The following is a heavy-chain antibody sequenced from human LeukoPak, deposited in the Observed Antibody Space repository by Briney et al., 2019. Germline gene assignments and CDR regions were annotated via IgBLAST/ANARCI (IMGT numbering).Heavy chain of an antibody. Sequence: PSETLSLTCTVSGGSISSYYWSWIRQPPGKGLEWIGYIYYSGSTNYNPSLKSRVTISVDTSKNQFSLKLSSVTVADTAVYYCARDLSGWYNYYYGMDVWGQGTTVTVSS. J-gene: IGHJ6*02. D-gene: IGHD6-19*01. CDR2: IYYSGST. CDR3: ARDLSGWYNYYYGMDV. V-gene: IGHV4-59*01. CDR1: GGSISSYY.